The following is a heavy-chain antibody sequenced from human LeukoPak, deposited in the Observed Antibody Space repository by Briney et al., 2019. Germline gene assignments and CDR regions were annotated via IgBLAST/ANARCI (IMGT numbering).Heavy chain of an antibody. Sequence: SETLSLTCAVYGGSFSGYYWSWIRQPPGKRLEWIGEINHSGSTNYNPSLKSRVTISVDTSKNQFSLKLSSVTAADTAVYYCARVPPRIAPYFDYWGQGTLVTVSS. D-gene: IGHD6-13*01. V-gene: IGHV4-34*01. CDR3: ARVPPRIAPYFDY. CDR2: INHSGST. J-gene: IGHJ4*02. CDR1: GGSFSGYY.